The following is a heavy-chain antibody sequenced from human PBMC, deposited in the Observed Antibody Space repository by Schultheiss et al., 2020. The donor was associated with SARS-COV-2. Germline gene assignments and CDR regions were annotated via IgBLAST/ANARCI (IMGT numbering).Heavy chain of an antibody. Sequence: GGSLRLSCVLSGFTFSSYGMHWVRQAPGKGLEWVGFIRSKAYGGTTEYAASVQGRFSISRDDSKSIAYLQMNSLRAEDTAVYYCARAPPENYYDSSGYPDYWGQGTLVTVSS. J-gene: IGHJ4*02. CDR1: GFTFSSYG. CDR2: IRSKAYGGTT. CDR3: ARAPPENYYDSSGYPDY. D-gene: IGHD3-22*01. V-gene: IGHV3-71*03.